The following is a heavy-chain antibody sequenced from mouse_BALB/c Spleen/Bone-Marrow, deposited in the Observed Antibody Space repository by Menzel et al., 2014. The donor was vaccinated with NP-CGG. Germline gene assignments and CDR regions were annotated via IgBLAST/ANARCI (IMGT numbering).Heavy chain of an antibody. Sequence: VQLQQSGAELVRPGALVKLSCKASGFNIKDYYMHWVKQRPEQGLEWIGWIDPANGNTIYDPKFHGKASITADTSYKTAYLQLSSLTSEDTAVYYCAYYYGSSYDYFDYWGQGTTLTVAS. D-gene: IGHD1-1*01. CDR1: GFNIKDYY. V-gene: IGHV14-1*02. CDR2: IDPANGNT. CDR3: AYYYGSSYDYFDY. J-gene: IGHJ2*01.